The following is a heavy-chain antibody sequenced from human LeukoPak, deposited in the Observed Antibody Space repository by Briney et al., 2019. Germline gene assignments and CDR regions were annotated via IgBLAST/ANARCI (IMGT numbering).Heavy chain of an antibody. Sequence: GGSLRLSCEASGLTFSSYDMNWVRQAPGKGLEWVSYISSSGNLIHYADSVKGRFTFSRDNARNSLYLQMNSLRADDTAIYYCAREGGWNDLDYWGQGTLVTVPS. D-gene: IGHD1-1*01. CDR1: GLTFSSYD. CDR2: ISSSGNLI. CDR3: AREGGWNDLDY. J-gene: IGHJ4*02. V-gene: IGHV3-48*03.